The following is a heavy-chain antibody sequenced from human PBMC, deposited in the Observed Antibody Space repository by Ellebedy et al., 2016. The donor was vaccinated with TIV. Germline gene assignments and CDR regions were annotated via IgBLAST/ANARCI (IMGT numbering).Heavy chain of an antibody. CDR2: FLYTGIT. V-gene: IGHV4-59*01. D-gene: IGHD6-13*01. J-gene: IGHJ3*02. CDR1: GGSISNYY. CDR3: ARDYEAAAGTAAFDI. Sequence: MPSETLSLTCTVSGGSISNYYWSWIRQPPGKGLEWIGYFLYTGITNYNPSLKSRVTISVDMSKNQFSLKLTSVTAADTAVYYCARDYEAAAGTAAFDIWGQGTMVTVSS.